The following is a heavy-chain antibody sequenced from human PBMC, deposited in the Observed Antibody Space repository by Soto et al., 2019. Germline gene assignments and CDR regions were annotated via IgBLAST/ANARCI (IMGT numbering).Heavy chain of an antibody. J-gene: IGHJ2*01. CDR3: ARVSLNWYFDL. V-gene: IGHV3-48*01. CDR1: GFTFSSYS. Sequence: EVQLVESGGGLVQPGGSLRLSCAASGFTFSSYSMNWVHQAPGKGLEWVSYISSSSSTIYYADSVKGRFTISRDNAKNSLYLQMNSLRAEDTAVYYCARVSLNWYFDLWGRGTLVTVSS. CDR2: ISSSSSTI.